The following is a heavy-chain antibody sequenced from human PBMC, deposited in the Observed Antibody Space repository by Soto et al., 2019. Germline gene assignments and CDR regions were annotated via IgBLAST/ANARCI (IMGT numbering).Heavy chain of an antibody. CDR1: GYTFTSYA. J-gene: IGHJ3*02. D-gene: IGHD6-13*01. CDR3: AIRNSSSWFRGAFDI. CDR2: INAGNGNT. Sequence: ASVKVSCKASGYTFTSYAMHWVRQAPGQRLEWMGWINAGNGNTKYSQKFQGRVTITRDTSASTAYMELSSLRSKDTAVYYCAIRNSSSWFRGAFDIWGQGTMVTVSS. V-gene: IGHV1-3*01.